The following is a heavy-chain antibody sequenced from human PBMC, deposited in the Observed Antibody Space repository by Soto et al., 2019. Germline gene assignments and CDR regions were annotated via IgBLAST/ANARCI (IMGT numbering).Heavy chain of an antibody. CDR1: GGTFSSYA. CDR3: ARVIFRVVTKGHYYYGMDV. D-gene: IGHD3-3*01. Sequence: QVQLVQSGAEVKKPGSSVKVSCKASGGTFSSYAISWVRQAPGQGLEWMGGIIPIFGTANYAQKFQGRVTITADESTSTAYMELSSLRSEDTAVYYCARVIFRVVTKGHYYYGMDVWGQGTTVTVSS. J-gene: IGHJ6*02. CDR2: IIPIFGTA. V-gene: IGHV1-69*01.